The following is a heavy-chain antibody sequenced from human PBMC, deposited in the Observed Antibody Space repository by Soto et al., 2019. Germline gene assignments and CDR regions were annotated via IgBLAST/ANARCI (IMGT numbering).Heavy chain of an antibody. CDR1: GFTFSSYG. J-gene: IGHJ4*02. CDR3: ARDRIQYFDY. Sequence: GGSLRLSCAASGFTFSSYGMHWVRQAPGKGLEWVSVIYSGGTTHYADSVRGRFTISRHNSKNTLYLQMNSLRAEDTAVYYCARDRIQYFDYWGQGALVIVSS. CDR2: IYSGGTT. D-gene: IGHD5-18*01. V-gene: IGHV3-53*04.